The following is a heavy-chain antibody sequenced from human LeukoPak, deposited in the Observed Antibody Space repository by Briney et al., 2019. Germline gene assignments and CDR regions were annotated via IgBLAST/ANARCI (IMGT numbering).Heavy chain of an antibody. J-gene: IGHJ4*02. CDR3: ARGGAYFDY. CDR1: GNTFTSYY. CDR2: INPNGGGT. Sequence: ASVTVSCKGSGNTFTSYYMHWVRQAPGQGLEWMGWINPNGGGTHYVQKFQDTVTLTTDTYISKDYMELSGLRSDDTAVYYCARGGAYFDYWGQGTLVTVSS. D-gene: IGHD2-21*01. V-gene: IGHV1-2*02.